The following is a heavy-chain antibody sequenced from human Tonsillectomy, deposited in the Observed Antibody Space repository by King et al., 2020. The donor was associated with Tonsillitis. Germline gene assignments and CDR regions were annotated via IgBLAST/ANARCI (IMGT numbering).Heavy chain of an antibody. CDR1: GVSISSGIYY. D-gene: IGHD2/OR15-2a*01. CDR3: AREYYQYSFDP. V-gene: IGHV4-61*02. CDR2: IYSSGST. J-gene: IGHJ5*02. Sequence: VQLQESGPGLVKPSQTLSLTCTVSGVSISSGIYYWSWIRQPAGKGLEWIGRIYSSGSTNYNPSLKSRVTISVDTSKNQVSLKLSSVTAADTAVYYCAREYYQYSFDPWGQGTLVTVSS.